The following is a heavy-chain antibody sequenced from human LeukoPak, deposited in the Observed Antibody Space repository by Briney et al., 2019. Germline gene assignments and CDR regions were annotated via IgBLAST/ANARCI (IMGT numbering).Heavy chain of an antibody. CDR1: GFTFSRFA. CDR3: ARDREDYFDY. V-gene: IGHV3-23*01. Sequence: PGGSLRLSCAASGFTFSRFAMSWVRQAPGKGLEWVSGISGSGDSTYYADSVKGRFTISRDNSKNTLYLQMNSLRAEDTAVYYCARDREDYFDYWGQGTLVTVPS. J-gene: IGHJ4*02. CDR2: ISGSGDST.